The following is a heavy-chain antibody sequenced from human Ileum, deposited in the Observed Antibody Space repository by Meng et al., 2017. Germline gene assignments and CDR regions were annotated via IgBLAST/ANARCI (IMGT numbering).Heavy chain of an antibody. CDR2: ISGSGATI. D-gene: IGHD3-16*01. Sequence: GESLKISCAASGFTFSTQEMRWVRQAPGKGLEWVAYISGSGATIPYIDSVKGRFTISKDNAKDSLSLQMNSVRIEDTAIYYCVGGWGATWGQGTLVTVSS. V-gene: IGHV3-48*03. CDR3: VGGWGAT. J-gene: IGHJ5*02. CDR1: GFTFSTQE.